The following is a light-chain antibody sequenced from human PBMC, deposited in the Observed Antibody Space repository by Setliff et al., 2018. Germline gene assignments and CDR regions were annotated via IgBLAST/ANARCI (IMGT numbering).Light chain of an antibody. J-gene: IGLJ1*01. CDR3: CSYAGSPYV. CDR2: EVS. V-gene: IGLV2-23*02. Sequence: SALTQPAPVSWSPGQSITISCTGTSSDVGSYNLVSWYQQHPGKAPKLMIYEVSKRPSGVSNRFSGSKSGNTASLTISGLQAEDEADYYCCSYAGSPYVFGTGSKVTVL. CDR1: SSDVGSYNL.